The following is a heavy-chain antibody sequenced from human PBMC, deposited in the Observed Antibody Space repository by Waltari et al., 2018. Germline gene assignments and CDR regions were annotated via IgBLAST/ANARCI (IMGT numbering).Heavy chain of an antibody. CDR3: ARLNWDVVKAFDY. J-gene: IGHJ4*02. V-gene: IGHV3-7*01. D-gene: IGHD3-22*01. Sequence: EVQLVESGRGLVPPGGSLRLSCAAPGFTFSSYWMSWVRQAPGKGLEWVANIKQDGSDKYYVDSVKGRFTISRDNAKNSLYLQMNSLRVEDTAIYYCARLNWDVVKAFDYWGQGTLVTVSS. CDR1: GFTFSSYW. CDR2: IKQDGSDK.